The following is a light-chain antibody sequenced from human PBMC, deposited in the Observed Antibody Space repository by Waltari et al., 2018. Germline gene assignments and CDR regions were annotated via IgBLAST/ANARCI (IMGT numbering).Light chain of an antibody. Sequence: QSALTQPASVSGSPGQSIPISCTGTSSHVGGSNHVSWYQQQPGKAPKPMIYDVSDRPSGVSNRFSGSKSGNTASLTISGLQAEDEADYYCSSYTSSNTYVFGTGTKVTVL. CDR3: SSYTSSNTYV. CDR1: SSHVGGSNH. V-gene: IGLV2-14*03. J-gene: IGLJ1*01. CDR2: DVS.